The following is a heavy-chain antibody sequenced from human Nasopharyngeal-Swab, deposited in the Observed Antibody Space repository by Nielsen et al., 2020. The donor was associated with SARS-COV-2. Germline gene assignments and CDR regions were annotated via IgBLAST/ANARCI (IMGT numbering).Heavy chain of an antibody. CDR2: IGTAGDT. J-gene: IGHJ3*02. Sequence: GESLKISCAASGFTFSSYDMHWVRQAPGKGLEWVSAIGTAGDTYYPGSVKGRFTISRENAKNSLYLQMNSLRAGDTAVYYCARGNQWLRYAFDIWGQGTMGTGSS. D-gene: IGHD6-19*01. CDR1: GFTFSSYD. CDR3: ARGNQWLRYAFDI. V-gene: IGHV3-13*01.